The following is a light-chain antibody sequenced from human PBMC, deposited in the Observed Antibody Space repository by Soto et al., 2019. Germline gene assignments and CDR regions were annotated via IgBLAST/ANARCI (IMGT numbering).Light chain of an antibody. Sequence: QSVLTRPPSASGTPGQRVTISCAGSTSNIGSNTVIWYQHFPGTAPTLLIYNNDQRPSGVPDRFSDSKSGTSASLAISGLQSEDEADYFCAAWDDSLNGYVFGTGTKVTVL. CDR2: NND. V-gene: IGLV1-44*01. J-gene: IGLJ1*01. CDR3: AAWDDSLNGYV. CDR1: TSNIGSNT.